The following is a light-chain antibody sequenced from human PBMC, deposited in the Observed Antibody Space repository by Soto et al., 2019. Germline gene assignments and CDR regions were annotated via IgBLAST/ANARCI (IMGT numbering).Light chain of an antibody. V-gene: IGKV3-20*01. CDR2: AAS. Sequence: EFVLTKTPGTLSLSPGDRVALSCRASETVSSDFLAWYQQKPGQAPRLLIYAASSRATGIPDRFSGSGSGTNFTLTISRLEPEDSAVYYCQQYDTLPRTFGQGTKVDI. CDR1: ETVSSDF. J-gene: IGKJ1*01. CDR3: QQYDTLPRT.